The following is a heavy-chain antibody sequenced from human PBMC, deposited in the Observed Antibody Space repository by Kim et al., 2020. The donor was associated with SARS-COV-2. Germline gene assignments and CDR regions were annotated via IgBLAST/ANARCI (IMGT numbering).Heavy chain of an antibody. D-gene: IGHD3-16*01. V-gene: IGHV4-39*01. J-gene: IGHJ4*02. Sequence: YFNPSLKGRVTISVDTSKKQFSLKVTSVTAADTAVYYCARRSRGDGSPGYWGQGTLVTVSS. CDR3: ARRSRGDGSPGY.